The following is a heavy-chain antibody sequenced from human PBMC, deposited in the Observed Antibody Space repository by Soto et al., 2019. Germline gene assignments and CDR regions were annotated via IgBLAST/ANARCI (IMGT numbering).Heavy chain of an antibody. D-gene: IGHD3-16*01. CDR2: ISYDGSNK. Sequence: GGSLRLSCAASGFTFSSYAMHWVRQAPGKGLEWVAVISYDGSNKYYADSVKGRFTISRDNSKNTLYLQMNSLRAEDTAVYYCARDGGRLWTPWVPAFDIWGQGTMVTVS. CDR1: GFTFSSYA. J-gene: IGHJ3*02. CDR3: ARDGGRLWTPWVPAFDI. V-gene: IGHV3-30-3*01.